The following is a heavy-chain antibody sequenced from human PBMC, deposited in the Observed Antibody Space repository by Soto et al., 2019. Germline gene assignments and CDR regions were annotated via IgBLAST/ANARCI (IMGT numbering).Heavy chain of an antibody. CDR3: ARALVVVTEYFDY. J-gene: IGHJ4*02. V-gene: IGHV3-7*03. CDR1: GFTIRGYW. CDR2: IKQDGSEK. Sequence: GGSLRLSCVASGFTIRGYWMSWVRQAPGKGLQWVANIKQDGSEKHYVGSVQGRFTISKDNAKNSLFLQMNSLRAEDTAVYYCARALVVVTEYFDYWGQGILVTV. D-gene: IGHD3-22*01.